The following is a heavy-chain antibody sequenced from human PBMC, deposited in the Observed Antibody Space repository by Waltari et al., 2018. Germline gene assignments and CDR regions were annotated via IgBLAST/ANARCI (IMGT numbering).Heavy chain of an antibody. CDR3: ARAPIVPAAMSGYFDY. CDR1: GYSISSGYY. CDR2: IYHSGST. D-gene: IGHD2-2*01. Sequence: QVQLQESGPGLVTPSETLSLTCAVSGYSISSGYYWGWIRQPPGKGLEWIGSIYHSGSTYYNPSLKSRVTISVDTSKNQFSLKLSSVTAADTAVYYCARAPIVPAAMSGYFDYWGQGTLVTVSS. J-gene: IGHJ4*02. V-gene: IGHV4-38-2*01.